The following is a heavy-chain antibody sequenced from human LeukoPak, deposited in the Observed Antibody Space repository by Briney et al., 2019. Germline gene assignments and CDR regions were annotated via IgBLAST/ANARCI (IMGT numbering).Heavy chain of an antibody. CDR2: LKNDGREK. CDR1: GFTLGGYW. V-gene: IGHV3-7*01. D-gene: IGHD3-22*01. Sequence: GGSLRLSCAASGFTLGGYWMSWVRQAPGKGLEWVATLKNDGREKFYVDSVKGRFTISRDSVKNSLSLQMDSLSAEDTAVYYCTTDDSTFWGQGTLVTVSS. CDR3: TTDDSTF. J-gene: IGHJ4*02.